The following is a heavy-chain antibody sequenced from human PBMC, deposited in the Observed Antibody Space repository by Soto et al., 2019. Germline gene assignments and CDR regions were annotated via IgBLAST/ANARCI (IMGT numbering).Heavy chain of an antibody. CDR2: ISYDGSNK. D-gene: IGHD3-9*01. J-gene: IGHJ4*02. V-gene: IGHV3-30-3*01. Sequence: GGSLRLSCAASGFTFSSYAMHWVRQAPGKGLEWVAVISYDGSNKYYADSVKGRFTISRDNSKNTLYLQMNSLRAEDTAVYYCASANYDDILTGDYWGQGTLVTVSS. CDR3: ASANYDDILTGDY. CDR1: GFTFSSYA.